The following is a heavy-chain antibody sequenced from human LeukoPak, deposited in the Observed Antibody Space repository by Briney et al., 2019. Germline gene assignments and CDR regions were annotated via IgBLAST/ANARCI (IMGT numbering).Heavy chain of an antibody. CDR1: GFNFGIYG. J-gene: IGHJ3*02. V-gene: IGHV3-33*01. Sequence: QPGRSLRLSCTASGFNFGIYGMHWVRQAPGKGLEWVAVMWDDGTNEYYVESVKGRFTISRDDAKNSLYLQMNSLRAEDTAVYYCARMRGGSTRAYAFDIWGQGTMVTVSS. CDR3: ARMRGGSTRAYAFDI. D-gene: IGHD1-26*01. CDR2: MWDDGTNE.